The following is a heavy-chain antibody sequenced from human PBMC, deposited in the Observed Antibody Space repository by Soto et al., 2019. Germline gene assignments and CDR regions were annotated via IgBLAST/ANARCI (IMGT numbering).Heavy chain of an antibody. Sequence: ASVKVSCKASGYTFTSYDINWVRQATGQGLEWMGWMNPNSGNTGYAQKFQGRVTMTRNTSISTAYMELSSLRSEDTAVYYCERVYSDPRLYYYYYYMDVWGKGTTVTVSS. J-gene: IGHJ6*03. CDR2: MNPNSGNT. D-gene: IGHD6-13*01. CDR1: GYTFTSYD. V-gene: IGHV1-8*01. CDR3: ERVYSDPRLYYYYYYMDV.